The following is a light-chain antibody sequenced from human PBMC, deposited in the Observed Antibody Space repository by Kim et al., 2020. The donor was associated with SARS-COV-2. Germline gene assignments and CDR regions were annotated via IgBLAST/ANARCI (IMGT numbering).Light chain of an antibody. Sequence: QSITISCSGTSSEFGTSDLVSWYQQHPGRAPKVIIYEGIKRPSGVSDRFSGSQSGHTASLTISGLQSEDEADYYCCSSAVATTFYLFGTGTKVTVL. J-gene: IGLJ1*01. V-gene: IGLV2-23*01. CDR1: SSEFGTSDL. CDR3: CSSAVATTFYL. CDR2: EGI.